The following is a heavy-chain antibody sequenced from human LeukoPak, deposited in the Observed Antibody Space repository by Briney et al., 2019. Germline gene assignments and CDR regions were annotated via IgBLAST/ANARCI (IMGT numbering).Heavy chain of an antibody. V-gene: IGHV3-9*01. CDR3: AKSPFGAATSWRGRGNWFDP. J-gene: IGHJ5*02. Sequence: GRSLRLSCAASGFTFDDYAMHWVRQAPGKGLEWVSGISWNRGSIGYADSVKGRFTISRDNSKNTLYLQMNSLRAEDTAVYYCAKSPFGAATSWRGRGNWFDPWGQGTLVTVSS. D-gene: IGHD2-15*01. CDR1: GFTFDDYA. CDR2: ISWNRGSI.